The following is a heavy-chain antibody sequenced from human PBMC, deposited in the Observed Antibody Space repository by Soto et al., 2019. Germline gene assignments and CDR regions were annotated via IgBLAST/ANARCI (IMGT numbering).Heavy chain of an antibody. J-gene: IGHJ6*02. V-gene: IGHV4-59*11. Sequence: SQTLSLPCTVAGGSISTHDWSWIRQYPGKGLEWIGFIYYGGSTNYNPSLKSRVTISVDTSKNQFSLKLSSVTAADTAVYYCASSNIAATGFYYYGMDVWGRGTTVTVSS. CDR1: GGSISTHD. CDR3: ASSNIAATGFYYYGMDV. D-gene: IGHD6-13*01. CDR2: IYYGGST.